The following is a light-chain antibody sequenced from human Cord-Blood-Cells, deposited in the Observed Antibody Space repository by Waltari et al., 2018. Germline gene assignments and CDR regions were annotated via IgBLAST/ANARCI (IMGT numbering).Light chain of an antibody. V-gene: IGLV2-14*01. Sequence: QSALIQPASVSGSPGQSIPISCTGTSSDEGGSNYVSWDQQHPGTAPKLMIYDVRNRPSGVSNRFSGSKSGNTASLTISGLQAEDEADYYCSSYTSSSTVVFGGGTKLTVL. CDR2: DVR. CDR1: SSDEGGSNY. J-gene: IGLJ2*01. CDR3: SSYTSSSTVV.